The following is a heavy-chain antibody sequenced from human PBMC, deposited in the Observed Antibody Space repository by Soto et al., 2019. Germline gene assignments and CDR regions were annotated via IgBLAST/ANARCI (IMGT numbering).Heavy chain of an antibody. CDR3: TREPPADSD. D-gene: IGHD2-2*01. Sequence: EVQLVESGGGLIQPGGSLRLSCAASGFTVSNNYMSWVRQAPGKGLEWVSLIYRGGNTLYADSVRGRFTISSDGSKNTLYLQMNSLRAEDTAVYYCTREPPADSDWGQGTLVTVSS. CDR2: IYRGGNT. J-gene: IGHJ4*02. CDR1: GFTVSNNY. V-gene: IGHV3-53*01.